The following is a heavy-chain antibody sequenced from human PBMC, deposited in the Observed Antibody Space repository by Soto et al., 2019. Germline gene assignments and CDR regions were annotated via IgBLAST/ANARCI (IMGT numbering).Heavy chain of an antibody. V-gene: IGHV3-11*01. CDR1: GFTFSDYY. CDR3: AREGNYDILTGYYVDY. Sequence: GGSLRLSCAASGFTFSDYYMSWIRQAPGKGLEWVSYISSSGSTIYYADSVKGRFTISRDNAKNSLYLQMNSLRAEDTAVYYCAREGNYDILTGYYVDYWGQGTLVTVSS. J-gene: IGHJ4*02. CDR2: ISSSGSTI. D-gene: IGHD3-9*01.